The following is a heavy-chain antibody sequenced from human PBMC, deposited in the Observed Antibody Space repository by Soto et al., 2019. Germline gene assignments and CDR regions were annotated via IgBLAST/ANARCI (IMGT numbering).Heavy chain of an antibody. Sequence: QVQLVESGGGVVQPGRSLRLSCAASGFTFSSYGMHWVRQAPGKGLEWVAVISYDGSNKYYADSVKGRFTISRDNSKNSRYLQMNSLRAEDTAEYYCGKDRYSMHGDGMDVWGQGTTVTVSS. CDR1: GFTFSSYG. CDR3: GKDRYSMHGDGMDV. D-gene: IGHD6-13*01. CDR2: ISYDGSNK. V-gene: IGHV3-30*18. J-gene: IGHJ6*02.